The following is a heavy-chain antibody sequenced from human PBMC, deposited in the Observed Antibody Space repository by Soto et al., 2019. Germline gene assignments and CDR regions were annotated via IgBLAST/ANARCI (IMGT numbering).Heavy chain of an antibody. CDR3: ARDLRIVVVTAPTGYYYGMDV. D-gene: IGHD2-21*02. CDR1: GGSVSSGSYY. V-gene: IGHV4-61*01. Sequence: SETLSLTCTVSGGSVSSGSYYWSWLRQPPGKGLEWIGYTYYSGSTNYNPSLKSRVTISVDTSKNQFTLKLSSVTAADTAVYYCARDLRIVVVTAPTGYYYGMDVWGQGTTVTVSS. J-gene: IGHJ6*02. CDR2: TYYSGST.